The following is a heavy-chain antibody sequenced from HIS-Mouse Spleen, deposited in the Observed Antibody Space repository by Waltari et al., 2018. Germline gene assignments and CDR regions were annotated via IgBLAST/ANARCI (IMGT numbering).Heavy chain of an antibody. Sequence: QLQLQESGPGLVKPSETLSLTCTVSGGSISSSSYYWGWIRQPPGKGLEWIGSLYYSGSTYSNPALKGRVTISVDTSKNQFSLKLSSVTAADTAVYYCAREIPYSSSWYDWYFDLWGRVTLVTVSS. CDR2: LYYSGST. CDR1: GGSISSSSYY. J-gene: IGHJ2*01. D-gene: IGHD6-13*01. V-gene: IGHV4-39*07. CDR3: AREIPYSSSWYDWYFDL.